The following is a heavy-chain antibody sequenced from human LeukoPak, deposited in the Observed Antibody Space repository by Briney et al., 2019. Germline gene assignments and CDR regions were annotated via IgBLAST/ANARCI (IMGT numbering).Heavy chain of an antibody. D-gene: IGHD2-2*01. CDR1: GGTFSSYA. CDR2: IIPILGIA. V-gene: IGHV1-69*04. J-gene: IGHJ6*02. Sequence: SVKVSCKASGGTFSSYAISWVRQAPGQGLEWMGRIIPILGIANYAQKFQGRVTITADKSTSTAYMELSSLRSEDTAVYYCARDREMGSSTSCSFCMDVWGQGTTVTVSS. CDR3: ARDREMGSSTSCSFCMDV.